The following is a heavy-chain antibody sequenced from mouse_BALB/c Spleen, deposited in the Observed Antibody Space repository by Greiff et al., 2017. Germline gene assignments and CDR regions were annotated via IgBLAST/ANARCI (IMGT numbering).Heavy chain of an antibody. CDR2: ISSGSSTI. D-gene: IGHD2-1*01. Sequence: EVMLVESGGGLVQPGGSRKLSCAASGFTFSSFGMHWVRQAPEKGLEWVAYISSGSSTIYYADTVKGRFTITRDNPKNTLFLQMTSLRSEATAMYYCARARYGNYYFDYWGQGTTLTVSS. CDR3: ARARYGNYYFDY. CDR1: GFTFSSFG. J-gene: IGHJ2*01. V-gene: IGHV5-17*02.